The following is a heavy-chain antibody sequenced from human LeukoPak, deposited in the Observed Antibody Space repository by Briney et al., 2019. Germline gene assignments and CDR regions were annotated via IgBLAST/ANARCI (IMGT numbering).Heavy chain of an antibody. J-gene: IGHJ4*02. Sequence: SETLSLTCTVSGGSISSSSYYWGWIRQPPGKGLEWIGSIYYSGSTYYNPSIKSRVTISVATSQNQFSLKPSSVIDADTAVYYCRGFVYDFWSGYSDYWGQGTLVTVSS. V-gene: IGHV4-39*07. CDR1: GGSISSSSYY. D-gene: IGHD3-3*01. CDR2: IYYSGST. CDR3: RGFVYDFWSGYSDY.